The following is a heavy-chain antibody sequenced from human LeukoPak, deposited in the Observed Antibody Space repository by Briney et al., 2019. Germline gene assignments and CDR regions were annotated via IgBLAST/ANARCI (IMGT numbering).Heavy chain of an antibody. Sequence: PSETLSLTCSVSGGSISSSNYYWSWIRQPAGKGLEWIGRIYTSESTNYNPSLKSRVTISVDTSRNQFSLKLSSVTAADTAVYYCARVSGGRVDVWGKGTTVTVSS. J-gene: IGHJ6*04. D-gene: IGHD4-23*01. CDR2: IYTSEST. CDR1: GGSISSSNYY. V-gene: IGHV4-61*02. CDR3: ARVSGGRVDV.